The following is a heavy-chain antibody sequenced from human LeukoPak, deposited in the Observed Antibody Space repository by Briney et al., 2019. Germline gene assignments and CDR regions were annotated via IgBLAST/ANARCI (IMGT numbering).Heavy chain of an antibody. CDR3: ARDTPPGAAAGTLGFYYYMDV. CDR1: GYTFTSYG. Sequence: ASVKVSCKASGYTFTSYGISWVRQAPGQGLEWIGWISAYNGNTNYAQKLQGRVTITTDTSTSTAYMELRSLRSDDTAVYYCARDTPPGAAAGTLGFYYYMDVWGKGTTVTVSS. J-gene: IGHJ6*03. V-gene: IGHV1-18*01. D-gene: IGHD6-13*01. CDR2: ISAYNGNT.